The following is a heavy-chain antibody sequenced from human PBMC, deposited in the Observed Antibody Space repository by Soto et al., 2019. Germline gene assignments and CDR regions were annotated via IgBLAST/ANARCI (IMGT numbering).Heavy chain of an antibody. CDR1: GGSFSGYY. CDR2: INHSGST. Sequence: PSETLSLTCAVYGGSFSGYYWSWIRQPPGKGLEWIGEINHSGSTNYNPSLKSRVTISVDTSKNQFSLKLSSVTAADTAVYYCARGAQDIVVVPAATTGAYYYYGMDVWGQGTTVTVSS. V-gene: IGHV4-34*01. CDR3: ARGAQDIVVVPAATTGAYYYYGMDV. J-gene: IGHJ6*02. D-gene: IGHD2-2*01.